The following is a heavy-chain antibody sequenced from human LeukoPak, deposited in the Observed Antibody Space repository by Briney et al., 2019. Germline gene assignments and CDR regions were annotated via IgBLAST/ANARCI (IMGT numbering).Heavy chain of an antibody. CDR3: AKVDHGSGYPDY. J-gene: IGHJ4*02. V-gene: IGHV3-9*01. Sequence: GGSLRLSCAASGFTFDDYAMHWVRQAPGKGLEWVSGISWNSGSIGYADSVKGRFTISRDNAKNSLYLQMNSLRAEDTALYCCAKVDHGSGYPDYWGQGTLVTVSS. D-gene: IGHD3-22*01. CDR1: GFTFDDYA. CDR2: ISWNSGSI.